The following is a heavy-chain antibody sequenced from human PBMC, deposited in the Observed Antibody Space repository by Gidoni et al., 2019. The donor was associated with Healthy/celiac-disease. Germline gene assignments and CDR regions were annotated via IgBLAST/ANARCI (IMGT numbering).Heavy chain of an antibody. V-gene: IGHV4-61*01. D-gene: IGHD6-13*01. CDR1: GGSVSSGSYY. J-gene: IGHJ5*02. Sequence: QVQLQESGPGLVKPSETLSLTCTVSGGSVSSGSYYWSWIRQPPGKGLEWIGYIYYSGSTNYNPSLKSRVTISVDTSKNQFSLKLSSVTAADTAVYYCARVGWAHSSSWHKYFHWFDPWGQGTLVTVSS. CDR3: ARVGWAHSSSWHKYFHWFDP. CDR2: IYYSGST.